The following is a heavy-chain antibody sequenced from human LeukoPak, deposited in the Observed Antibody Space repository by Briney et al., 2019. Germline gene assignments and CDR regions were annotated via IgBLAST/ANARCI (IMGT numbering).Heavy chain of an antibody. Sequence: PSETLSLTCAVFGGSFSDSYWNWIRQSPGRGLEWIGEINHSGSTNYNPSLKSRVTISVDTSKNQFSLKLSSVTAADTAVYYCAKSSPIAAAGEVSDFWGQGTLVTVSS. V-gene: IGHV4-34*01. CDR2: INHSGST. J-gene: IGHJ4*02. D-gene: IGHD6-13*01. CDR3: AKSSPIAAAGEVSDF. CDR1: GGSFSDSY.